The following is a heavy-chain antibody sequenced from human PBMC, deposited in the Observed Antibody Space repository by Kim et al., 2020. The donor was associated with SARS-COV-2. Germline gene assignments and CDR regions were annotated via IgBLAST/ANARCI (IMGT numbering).Heavy chain of an antibody. CDR2: IYNNGNP. Sequence: SETLSLTCSVSGGSISDYFWNWIRQPPGEGLEWIGYIYNNGNPNYNPSLKSRVTISMDTSKNQFSLKLSSVTAADTAVYYCARDRLGIRGVTLGGFDFWG. CDR3: ARDRLGIRGVTLGGFDF. J-gene: IGHJ4*01. V-gene: IGHV4-59*01. D-gene: IGHD3-10*01. CDR1: GGSISDYF.